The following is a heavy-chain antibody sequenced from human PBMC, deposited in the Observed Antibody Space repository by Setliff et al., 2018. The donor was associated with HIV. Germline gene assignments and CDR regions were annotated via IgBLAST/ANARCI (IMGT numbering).Heavy chain of an antibody. J-gene: IGHJ4*02. D-gene: IGHD3-22*01. Sequence: GESPKISCTASGFSFSSYAMSWVRQAPGKGLEWVSGISGSGSSTYYADSVKGRSTISRDNSGDTLYLHMNNLRAEDTAVYYCAKASRGEYYDNSGFFVTYFDNWGQGKLVTVSS. V-gene: IGHV3-23*01. CDR3: AKASRGEYYDNSGFFVTYFDN. CDR1: GFSFSSYA. CDR2: ISGSGSST.